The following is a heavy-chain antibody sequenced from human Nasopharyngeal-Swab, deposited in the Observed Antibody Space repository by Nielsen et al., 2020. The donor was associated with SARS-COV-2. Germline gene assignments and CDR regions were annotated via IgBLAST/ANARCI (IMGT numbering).Heavy chain of an antibody. CDR2: ISSSSSTI. D-gene: IGHD2-15*01. CDR3: ARKGYCSGGSCKPLDY. CDR1: GFTFSSYS. V-gene: IGHV3-48*02. Sequence: GESLKISCAASGFTFSSYSMNWVRQAPGKGLEWVSYISSSSSTIYYADSVKGRFTISRVNAKNSLYLQMNSLRDEDTAVYYCARKGYCSGGSCKPLDYWGQGTLVTVSS. J-gene: IGHJ4*02.